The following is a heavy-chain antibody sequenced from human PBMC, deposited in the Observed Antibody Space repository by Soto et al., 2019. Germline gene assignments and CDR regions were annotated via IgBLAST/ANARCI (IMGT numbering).Heavy chain of an antibody. J-gene: IGHJ4*02. CDR1: GGSFSGYY. V-gene: IGHV4-34*01. Sequence: SETLSLTCAVYGGSFSGYYWSWIRQPPGKGLEWIGEINHSGSTNYNPSLKSRVTISVDTSKNQFSLKLSSGTAADTAVSYCARGPGYFDYWGQGTLVTVSS. CDR3: ARGPGYFDY. CDR2: INHSGST.